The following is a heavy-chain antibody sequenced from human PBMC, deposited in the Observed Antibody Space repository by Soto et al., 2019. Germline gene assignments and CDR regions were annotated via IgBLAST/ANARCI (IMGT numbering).Heavy chain of an antibody. D-gene: IGHD3-10*01. CDR2: IYYSGST. CDR1: CGSISSYY. CDR3: ARGRGSGSYYPPEYRFYYMYV. V-gene: IGHV4-59*01. J-gene: IGHJ6*03. Sequence: SETLSLTCTVSCGSISSYYWSWIRQPPGKGLEWIGYIYYSGSTNYNPSLKSRVTISVDTSKNQFSLKLSSVTAADTAVYYCARGRGSGSYYPPEYRFYYMYVWGKGTTVTVSS.